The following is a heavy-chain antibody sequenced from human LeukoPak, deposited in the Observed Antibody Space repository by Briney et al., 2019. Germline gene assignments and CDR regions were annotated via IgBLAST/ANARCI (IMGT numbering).Heavy chain of an antibody. V-gene: IGHV4-39*01. CDR2: IYCSGNT. J-gene: IGHJ4*02. Sequence: SSETLSLTCTVSGGSIYSHNYYWGWIRQPPGKGLEWIGTIYCSGNTYYNPSLKSRLSIFVDTSKNQFSLKLSSVTAADTGVYYCARQFYDNGPAYDYWGQGTLVTVSS. D-gene: IGHD2/OR15-2a*01. CDR3: ARQFYDNGPAYDY. CDR1: GGSIYSHNYY.